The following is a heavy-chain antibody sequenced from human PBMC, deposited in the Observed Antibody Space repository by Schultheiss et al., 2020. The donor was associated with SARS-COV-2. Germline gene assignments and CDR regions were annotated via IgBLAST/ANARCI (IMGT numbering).Heavy chain of an antibody. CDR1: GFTFSDYY. V-gene: IGHV3-11*05. D-gene: IGHD3-10*01. CDR2: ISSSSSYI. Sequence: GESLKISCAASGFTFSDYYMSWIRQAPGKGLEWVSSISSSSSYIYYADSVKGRFTISRDNAKNSLYLQMNSLRAEDTAVYYCARDWGFGELSKHGMDVWGQGTTVTVSS. CDR3: ARDWGFGELSKHGMDV. J-gene: IGHJ6*02.